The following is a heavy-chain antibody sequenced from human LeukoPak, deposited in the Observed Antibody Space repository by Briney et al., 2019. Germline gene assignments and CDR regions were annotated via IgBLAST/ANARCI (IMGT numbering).Heavy chain of an antibody. CDR2: TSAYNGNT. CDR1: GYTFTSYG. D-gene: IGHD6-19*01. CDR3: ARGAPVAGSNNWFDP. J-gene: IGHJ5*02. V-gene: IGHV1-18*01. Sequence: GASVKVSCKASGYTFTSYGISWVRQAPGQGIEWMEWTSAYNGNTNYAQKLQGRVTLTPDTSTSTAYTELRSLRSDDTAVYYCARGAPVAGSNNWFDPWGQGTLVTVSS.